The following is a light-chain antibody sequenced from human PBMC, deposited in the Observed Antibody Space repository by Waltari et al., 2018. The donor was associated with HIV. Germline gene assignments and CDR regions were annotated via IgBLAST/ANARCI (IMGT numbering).Light chain of an antibody. CDR3: AAWDDTLNGPV. CDR1: TSTIGCDT. CDR2: RNN. V-gene: IGLV1-44*01. Sequence: SVLTQPPSASGTPGPSVTFSCSGSTSTIGCDTVNWYQHLPGTAPKLLIYRNNERPSGVPDLFSGSKSGTSASLAISGLQSEDEADYYCAAWDDTLNGPVFGGGTKLTVL. J-gene: IGLJ3*02.